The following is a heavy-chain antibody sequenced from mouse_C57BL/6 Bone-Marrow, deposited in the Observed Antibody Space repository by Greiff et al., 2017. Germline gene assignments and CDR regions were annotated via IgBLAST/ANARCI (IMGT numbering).Heavy chain of an antibody. V-gene: IGHV1-22*01. D-gene: IGHD2-10*02. CDR1: GYTFTDYN. J-gene: IGHJ1*03. Sequence: VQLQQSGPELVKPGASVKMSCKASGYTFTDYNMHWVKQSHGKSLEWIGYINPSNGGTSYNQKFKGQATLTVNKSSSTAYMELRRLTSEESAVYYCARGECGNYFWYCDVWGTGTTVTVSS. CDR3: ARGECGNYFWYCDV. CDR2: INPSNGGT.